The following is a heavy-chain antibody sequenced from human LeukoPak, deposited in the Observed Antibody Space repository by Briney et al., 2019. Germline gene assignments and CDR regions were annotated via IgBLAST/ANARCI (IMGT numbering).Heavy chain of an antibody. CDR1: GFTFSTYS. J-gene: IGHJ4*02. CDR2: ISGGGDNR. V-gene: IGHV3-23*01. Sequence: GGSLRLSCAASGFTFSTYSMTWVRQAPGKGLEWVSIISGGGDNRYYADSVKGRFTISRDNSKNTLYLQMNSLRAEDTAVYYCAKGQTTRSDRFDYWGQGTLVTVSS. CDR3: AKGQTTRSDRFDY. D-gene: IGHD4-11*01.